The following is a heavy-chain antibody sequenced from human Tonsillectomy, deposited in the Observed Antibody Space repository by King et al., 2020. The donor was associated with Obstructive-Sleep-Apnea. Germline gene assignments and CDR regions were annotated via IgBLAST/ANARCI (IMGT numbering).Heavy chain of an antibody. D-gene: IGHD3-16*01. CDR1: GYTFTDYY. CDR2: INPNSGGT. CDR3: ARGGRITGGSFSLYLDS. Sequence: QLVQSGAEVKKPGASVKVSCKASGYTFTDYYMHWVRQAPGQGLEWMGWINPNSGGTNYAQKFQGRVTMTRDTSITTAYMELSRLRSDDTAVYSCARGGRITGGSFSLYLDSWGQGTLVTLSS. V-gene: IGHV1-2*02. J-gene: IGHJ4*02.